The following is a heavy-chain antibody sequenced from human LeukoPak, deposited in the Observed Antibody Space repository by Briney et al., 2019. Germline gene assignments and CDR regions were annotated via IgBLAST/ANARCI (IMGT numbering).Heavy chain of an antibody. CDR3: ARDRSYGDYVWDFDY. D-gene: IGHD4-17*01. CDR1: GFTFSSYA. J-gene: IGHJ4*02. Sequence: GGPLRLSCAASGFTFSSYAMHWVRQAPSKGLEWVAVISYDGSNKYYADSVKGRFTISRDNSKNTLYLQMNSLRAEDTAVYYCARDRSYGDYVWDFDYWGQGTLVTVSS. CDR2: ISYDGSNK. V-gene: IGHV3-30*04.